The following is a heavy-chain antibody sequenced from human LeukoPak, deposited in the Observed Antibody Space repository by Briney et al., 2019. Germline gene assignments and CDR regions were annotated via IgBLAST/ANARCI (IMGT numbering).Heavy chain of an antibody. J-gene: IGHJ6*02. D-gene: IGHD1-26*01. CDR3: ARDLSWAPSYAMDV. CDR1: GFTFGSYW. CDR2: INSDGSST. Sequence: GGSLRLSCAASGFTFGSYWMHWVRQAPGKGLVCVSRINSDGSSTNYADSVKGRFTISRDNANNTLYLQMNSLRAEDTAVYYCARDLSWAPSYAMDVWGQGTTVTVSS. V-gene: IGHV3-74*01.